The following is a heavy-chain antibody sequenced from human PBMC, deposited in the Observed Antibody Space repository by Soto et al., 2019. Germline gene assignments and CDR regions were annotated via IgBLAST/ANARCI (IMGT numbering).Heavy chain of an antibody. J-gene: IGHJ4*02. CDR2: IYTDGTT. D-gene: IGHD2-15*01. Sequence: QVQLQGSGPGQVKPSETLSLTYTVSGDSISDYFYWSWIRQPAGKGLEWIGRIYTDGTTKYNPSLKSRVTLSLDKSMNQFSLRLSSVTAADTAVYYFAREVRGGFAGIFDQWGRGSRVTVSS. CDR1: GDSISDYFY. CDR3: AREVRGGFAGIFDQ. V-gene: IGHV4-4*07.